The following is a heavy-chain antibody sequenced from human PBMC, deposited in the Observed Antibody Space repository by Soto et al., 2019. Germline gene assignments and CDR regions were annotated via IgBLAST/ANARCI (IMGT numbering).Heavy chain of an antibody. V-gene: IGHV4-4*02. J-gene: IGHJ4*02. CDR1: GGSISSSNW. CDR3: ARTGYNYYDTSGLVDC. Sequence: LRRTLSLTCAVSGGSISSSNWWSWVRRAPGTGLEWIGEIHHSGNTNYNPSLKSRVTISTDKSKNQFSLKLSSVTAADTAVYYCARTGYNYYDTSGLVDCWGQGALVTVSS. CDR2: IHHSGNT. D-gene: IGHD3-22*01.